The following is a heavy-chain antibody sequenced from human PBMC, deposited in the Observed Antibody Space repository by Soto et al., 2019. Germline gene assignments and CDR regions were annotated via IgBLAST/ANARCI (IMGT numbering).Heavy chain of an antibody. CDR3: ATDIGFLQQLDSTYFDY. CDR1: GFTFDDYA. Sequence: EVQLVESGGGLVQPGRSLRLSCAASGFTFDDYAMHWVRQAPGKGLEWVSGISWNSGSIGYADSVKGRFTISRDNAKNSLYLQMNSLRAEDTALYYCATDIGFLQQLDSTYFDYWGQGTLVTVSS. D-gene: IGHD6-6*01. V-gene: IGHV3-9*01. CDR2: ISWNSGSI. J-gene: IGHJ4*02.